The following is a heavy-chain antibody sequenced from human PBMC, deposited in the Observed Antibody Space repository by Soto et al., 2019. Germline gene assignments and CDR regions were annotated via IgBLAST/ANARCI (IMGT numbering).Heavy chain of an antibody. D-gene: IGHD6-6*01. CDR2: INPNSGGT. CDR1: GYTFTGYY. Sequence: GASVKVSCKASGYTFTGYYMHWVRQAPGQGLEWMGWINPNSGGTNYAQKFRGWVTMTRDTSASTVYMELSSLRSEDTAMYYCARSYISLSYWFDPWGQGTLVTVSS. CDR3: ARSYISLSYWFDP. V-gene: IGHV1-2*04. J-gene: IGHJ5*02.